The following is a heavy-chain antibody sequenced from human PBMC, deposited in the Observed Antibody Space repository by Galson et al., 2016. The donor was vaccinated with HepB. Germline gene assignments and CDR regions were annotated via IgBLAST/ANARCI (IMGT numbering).Heavy chain of an antibody. CDR3: ARQGVGILMVYAKI. Sequence: SETLSLTCTVSGGFISSSNYYWGWIRQPPGKGLEWIGSIHYRGSTSYNPSLKSRVSISVDTSKNHFSLNLTSVTAADTAVYYCARQGVGILMVYAKIWGQGTLVTVSS. CDR2: IHYRGST. D-gene: IGHD2-8*01. CDR1: GGFISSSNYY. J-gene: IGHJ4*02. V-gene: IGHV4-39*01.